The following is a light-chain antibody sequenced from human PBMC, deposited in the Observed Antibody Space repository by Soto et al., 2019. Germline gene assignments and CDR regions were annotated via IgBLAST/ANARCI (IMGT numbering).Light chain of an antibody. CDR3: CSYAGSYTWV. CDR1: SSDVGGYNY. J-gene: IGLJ1*01. CDR2: DVS. V-gene: IGLV2-11*01. Sequence: QSALTQPRSVSGSPGQSVTISCTGTSSDVGGYNYVSWYQQHPGKAPKLMIYDVSKRPSGVPDRFSGSKSGNTASLTISGXXXXXXXXXXXCSYAGSYTWVFGTGTKLT.